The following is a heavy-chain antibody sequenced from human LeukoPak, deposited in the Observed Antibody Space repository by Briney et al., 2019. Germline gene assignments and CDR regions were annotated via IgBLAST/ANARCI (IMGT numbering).Heavy chain of an antibody. J-gene: IGHJ4*02. CDR2: IYYSGST. Sequence: PSETLSLTCTVSGGSISSYYWSWIRQPPGKGLEWIGYIYYSGSTNYNPSLKSRVTISVDTSKNQFSLKLSSVTAADTAVYYCAGGYGPGNYYNPFDHWGQGTLVTVSS. D-gene: IGHD3-10*01. CDR3: AGGYGPGNYYNPFDH. CDR1: GGSISSYY. V-gene: IGHV4-59*01.